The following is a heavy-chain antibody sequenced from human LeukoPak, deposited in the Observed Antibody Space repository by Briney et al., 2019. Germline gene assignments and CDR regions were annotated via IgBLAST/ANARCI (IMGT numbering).Heavy chain of an antibody. D-gene: IGHD5-24*01. CDR1: GFTFSSYT. Sequence: GGSLRLSCAASGFTFSSYTMNWVRQAPGKGLEWVSFISTSSSYIYYADSVKGRFTISRDNAKNSLFLQMNSLRAEDTAVYYCARGREMATRLHDAFDFWGQGTMVTVSS. J-gene: IGHJ3*01. CDR3: ARGREMATRLHDAFDF. V-gene: IGHV3-21*01. CDR2: ISTSSSYI.